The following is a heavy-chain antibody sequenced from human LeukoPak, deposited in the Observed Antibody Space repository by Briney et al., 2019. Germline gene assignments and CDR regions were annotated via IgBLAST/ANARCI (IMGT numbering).Heavy chain of an antibody. CDR1: GFTFSSYS. D-gene: IGHD5-12*01. J-gene: IGHJ4*02. V-gene: IGHV3-21*01. CDR2: ITSTSSYI. Sequence: PGGSLRLSCAASGFTFSSYSFNWVRQAPGKGLEWVASITSTSSYIYYADSVQGRFAVSRDNAKNLLYLQMNSLGAEDTAVFYCVRRGPNNSGLDYWGQGTLGTVSS. CDR3: VRRGPNNSGLDY.